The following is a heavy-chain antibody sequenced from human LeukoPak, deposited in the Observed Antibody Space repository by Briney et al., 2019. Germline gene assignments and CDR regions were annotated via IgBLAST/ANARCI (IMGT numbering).Heavy chain of an antibody. J-gene: IGHJ3*02. V-gene: IGHV1-69*13. D-gene: IGHD1-14*01. CDR3: ARQTEFDAFDI. CDR2: IIPIFGTA. Sequence: ASVKVSCKASGGTFSSYAISWVRQAPGQGLEWMGGIIPIFGTANYAQKFQGRVTITADESTSTAYMELSSLKASDTAMYYCARQTEFDAFDIWGQGTMVTVSS. CDR1: GGTFSSYA.